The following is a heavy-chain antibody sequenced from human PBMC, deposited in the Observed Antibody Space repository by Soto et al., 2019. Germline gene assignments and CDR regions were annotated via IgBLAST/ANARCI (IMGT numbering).Heavy chain of an antibody. CDR1: GFTFSRYC. J-gene: IGHJ4*02. V-gene: IGHV3-30*18. Sequence: LRLYCAASGFTFSRYCMHWVRQAPGQGLEWVAVISYDGSNKYYAESVKGRFTISSDNSKNKLYLQMNRLRAEDTAVSYCANGWPHCDCWGQVTLVTVAS. CDR2: ISYDGSNK. CDR3: ANGWPHCDC.